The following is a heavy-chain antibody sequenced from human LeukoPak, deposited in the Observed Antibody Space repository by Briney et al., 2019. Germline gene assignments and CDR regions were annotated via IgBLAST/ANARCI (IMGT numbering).Heavy chain of an antibody. Sequence: GGSLTLSCAASGFTFSDHYMDWVRQAPGKGLEWVGRSRNKANSDTTEYAASVKGRFTISRDDSKNSLYLQMNSLKTEDTAVYYCVRENSSGWYYYFDYWGQGTLVTVSS. CDR3: VRENSSGWYYYFDY. D-gene: IGHD6-19*01. J-gene: IGHJ4*02. CDR2: SRNKANSDTT. CDR1: GFTFSDHY. V-gene: IGHV3-72*01.